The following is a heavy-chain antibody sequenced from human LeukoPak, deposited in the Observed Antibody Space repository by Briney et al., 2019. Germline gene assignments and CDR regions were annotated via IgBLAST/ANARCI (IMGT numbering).Heavy chain of an antibody. CDR3: ARDRRLGITGTTYYGMDV. CDR1: GYTFTSYG. V-gene: IGHV1-18*01. J-gene: IGHJ6*02. CDR2: ISAYNGNT. D-gene: IGHD1-7*01. Sequence: ASVKVSCKASGYTFTSYGISWVRQAPGQGLEWMGWISAYNGNTNYAQKLQGRVTMTTDTSTSTVYMELRSLRSDDTAVYYCARDRRLGITGTTYYGMDVWGQGTTVTVSS.